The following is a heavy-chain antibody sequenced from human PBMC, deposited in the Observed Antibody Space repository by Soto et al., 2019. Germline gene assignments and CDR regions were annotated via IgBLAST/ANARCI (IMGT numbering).Heavy chain of an antibody. Sequence: QVQLVQSGAEVKKPGSSVKVSCKASGGTFSSYAISWVRQAPGQGLEWMGGIIPIFGTANYAQKFQGRVTITADESTSTAYMELRSLRSEDTAVYYCARDTYYYDSSGYYPSRFDPWGQGTLVTVSS. CDR3: ARDTYYYDSSGYYPSRFDP. J-gene: IGHJ5*02. CDR2: IIPIFGTA. D-gene: IGHD3-22*01. V-gene: IGHV1-69*12. CDR1: GGTFSSYA.